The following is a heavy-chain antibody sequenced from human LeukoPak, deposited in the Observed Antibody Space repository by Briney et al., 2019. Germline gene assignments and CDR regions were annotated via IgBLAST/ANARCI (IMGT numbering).Heavy chain of an antibody. V-gene: IGHV4-38-2*02. CDR3: ARHNYDFWSGYYTGWFDP. Sequence: SETLSLTCTVSGGSISSYYWGWIRQPPGKGLEWIGSIYHSGSTYYNPSLKSRVTISVDTSKNQFSLKLSSVTAADTAVYYCARHNYDFWSGYYTGWFDPWGQGTLVTVSS. D-gene: IGHD3-3*01. CDR2: IYHSGST. CDR1: GGSISSYY. J-gene: IGHJ5*02.